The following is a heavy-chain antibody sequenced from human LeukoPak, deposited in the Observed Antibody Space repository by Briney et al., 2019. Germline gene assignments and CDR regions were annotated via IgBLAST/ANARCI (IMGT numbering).Heavy chain of an antibody. D-gene: IGHD6-19*01. J-gene: IGHJ4*02. CDR2: IYSGGST. Sequence: PGGSLRLSCAASGFTVSSNYMSWVRQAPGKGLEWVSVIYSGGSTYYADSVKGRFTISRDNSKNTLYLQMNSLRAEDTAVYYCAKHMKWLVLDYWGQGTLVTVSS. CDR3: AKHMKWLVLDY. CDR1: GFTVSSNY. V-gene: IGHV3-53*01.